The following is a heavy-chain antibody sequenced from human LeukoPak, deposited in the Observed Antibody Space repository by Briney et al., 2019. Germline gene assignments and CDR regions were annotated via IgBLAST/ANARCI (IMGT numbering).Heavy chain of an antibody. Sequence: GGSLRLSCAASGFTFSTYSMNWVRQAPGKGLEWVSSISGSSSYIYYADSVKGRFTISRDNAKNSLYLQMNSLRAEDAALYFCARGNYYGSGSFFDYWGQGTLVTVSS. CDR2: ISGSSSYI. CDR3: ARGNYYGSGSFFDY. V-gene: IGHV3-21*01. J-gene: IGHJ4*02. CDR1: GFTFSTYS. D-gene: IGHD3-10*01.